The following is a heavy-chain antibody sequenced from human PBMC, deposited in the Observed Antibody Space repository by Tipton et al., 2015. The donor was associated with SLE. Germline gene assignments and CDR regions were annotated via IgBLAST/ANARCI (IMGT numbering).Heavy chain of an antibody. CDR2: VYYTGST. D-gene: IGHD7-27*01. CDR3: ARRRALGTAFDI. J-gene: IGHJ3*02. V-gene: IGHV4-59*08. CDR1: DGSFSDYY. Sequence: TLSLTCAVYDGSFSDYYWSWIRQPPGKGLDWIGSVYYTGSTNYNPALKSRVTLSVETSKNQFSLKMTSVAAADTAVYFCARRRALGTAFDIWGQGTMVTVSS.